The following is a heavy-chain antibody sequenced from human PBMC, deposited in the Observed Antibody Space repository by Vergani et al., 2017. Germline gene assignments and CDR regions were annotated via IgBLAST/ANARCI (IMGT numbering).Heavy chain of an antibody. CDR2: FHTNGVI. Sequence: QVQLQESGPGLVKPSQTLSLTCTVAGGSFNSGSYYWSWLRQPAGKRLEWIGRFHTNGVIHYNPSLNSRATISVDTSRNQISLKLTSETATDTAIYFCARGNPYVDFDIWGQGTMITVSS. V-gene: IGHV4-61*02. J-gene: IGHJ3*02. CDR3: ARGNPYVDFDI. CDR1: GGSFNSGSYY. D-gene: IGHD3-16*01.